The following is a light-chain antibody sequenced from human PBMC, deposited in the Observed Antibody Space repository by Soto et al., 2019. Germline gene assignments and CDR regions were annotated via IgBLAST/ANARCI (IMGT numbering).Light chain of an antibody. CDR1: QSVNDNY. Sequence: EIVLTQSPGTLSLSPRERATLSCRASQSVNDNYLAWYQHKPGQAPRLLIYGASSRAPGIPDRFSGSGSGTSFTLTISRLEPEDFAIYYCHQYAASPRTFGQGTQVEVK. CDR2: GAS. CDR3: HQYAASPRT. V-gene: IGKV3-20*01. J-gene: IGKJ1*01.